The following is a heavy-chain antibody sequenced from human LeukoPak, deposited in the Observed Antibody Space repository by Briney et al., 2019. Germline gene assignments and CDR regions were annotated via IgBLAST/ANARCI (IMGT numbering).Heavy chain of an antibody. D-gene: IGHD2-2*01. V-gene: IGHV1-46*01. CDR3: AREWYHLRDYYYYGMDV. CDR2: INPSGGST. CDR1: GYTFTSYY. J-gene: IGHJ6*02. Sequence: ASVKVSCKASGYTFTSYYMHWVRQAPGQGLEWMGIINPSGGSTSYAQKFQGRVTMTRDTSTSTVYMELSSLRSEDTAVYYCAREWYHLRDYYYYGMDVWGQGTTVTVSS.